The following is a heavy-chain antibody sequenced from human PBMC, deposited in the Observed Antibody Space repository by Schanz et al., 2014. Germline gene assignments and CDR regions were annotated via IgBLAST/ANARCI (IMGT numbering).Heavy chain of an antibody. CDR1: GITFSSHS. D-gene: IGHD3-10*01. CDR2: IRSSSTPI. V-gene: IGHV3-48*01. CDR3: AKGRFGELSAFDI. Sequence: EVQLVASGGGLVQPGGSLRLSCAASGITFSSHSFNWVRQAPGKGPEWVSYIRSSSTPIYYADSVKGRFTISRDNSKNTLYLQMNSLRAEDTAVYYCAKGRFGELSAFDIWGQGTMVTVSS. J-gene: IGHJ3*02.